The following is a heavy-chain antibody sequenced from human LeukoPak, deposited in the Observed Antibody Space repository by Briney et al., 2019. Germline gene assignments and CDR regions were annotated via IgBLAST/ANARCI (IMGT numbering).Heavy chain of an antibody. CDR1: GFTFSSYA. J-gene: IGHJ5*02. Sequence: GSLRLSCAASGFTFSSYAMSWVRQAPGKGLEWVSAISGSGGSTYYADSVKGRFTISRDNSKNTLYLQMNSLRAEDTAVYYCAKDPDYDILTGPLDPWGQGTLVTVSS. CDR3: AKDPDYDILTGPLDP. V-gene: IGHV3-23*01. CDR2: ISGSGGST. D-gene: IGHD3-9*01.